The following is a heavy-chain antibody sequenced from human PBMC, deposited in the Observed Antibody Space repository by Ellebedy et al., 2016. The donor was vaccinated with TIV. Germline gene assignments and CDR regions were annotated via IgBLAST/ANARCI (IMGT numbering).Heavy chain of an antibody. CDR1: GDSFSSYY. Sequence: SETLSLXCNVSGDSFSSYYWSWIRQPAGKGLEWIGRFYLSGTTNYNPSLKSRVTMSVGTSKNQFSLKLTSVTAADTAVYYCARLKQSRDRSHWYFDLWGRGTLVTVSS. V-gene: IGHV4-4*07. CDR2: FYLSGTT. D-gene: IGHD1-14*01. J-gene: IGHJ2*01. CDR3: ARLKQSRDRSHWYFDL.